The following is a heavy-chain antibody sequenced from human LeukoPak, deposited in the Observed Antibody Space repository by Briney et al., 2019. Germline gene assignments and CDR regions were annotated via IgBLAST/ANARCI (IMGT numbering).Heavy chain of an antibody. Sequence: GGSLRLSCAASGLTFSSYWMHWVRQAPGKGLVWVSRINSDGSSTNYADSVKGRFTISRDNAKNSLYLQMNSLRAEDTALYYCATGDRRTNDYWGQGTLVTVSS. J-gene: IGHJ4*02. D-gene: IGHD2-21*01. CDR1: GLTFSSYW. CDR2: INSDGSST. CDR3: ATGDRRTNDY. V-gene: IGHV3-74*01.